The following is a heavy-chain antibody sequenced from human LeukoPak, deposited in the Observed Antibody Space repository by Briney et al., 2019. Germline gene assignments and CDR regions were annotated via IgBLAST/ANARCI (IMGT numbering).Heavy chain of an antibody. J-gene: IGHJ5*02. CDR2: ISSSGSTI. CDR3: TRGRGPNWFDP. CDR1: GFTFSSYE. Sequence: PGGSLRLSCAASGFTFSSYEMNWVRQAPGKGLEWVSYISSSGSTIYYAGSVKGRFTISRDNARYSLYLQMNSLRAEDTAVYYCTRGRGPNWFDPWGQGTLVSVSS. V-gene: IGHV3-48*03. D-gene: IGHD3/OR15-3a*01.